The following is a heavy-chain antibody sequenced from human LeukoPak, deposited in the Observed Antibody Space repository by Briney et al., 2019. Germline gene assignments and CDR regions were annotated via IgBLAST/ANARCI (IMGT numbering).Heavy chain of an antibody. CDR2: IYTSGIT. Sequence: SETLSLXCTVSGGSISSGSYYWSWIRQPAGKGLEWIGRIYTSGITNYNPSLKSRVTISVDTSKNQFSLKLSSVTAADTAVYYCAREDYYDSSGYYLNWFDPWGQGTLVTVSS. D-gene: IGHD3-22*01. CDR3: AREDYYDSSGYYLNWFDP. J-gene: IGHJ5*02. V-gene: IGHV4-61*02. CDR1: GGSISSGSYY.